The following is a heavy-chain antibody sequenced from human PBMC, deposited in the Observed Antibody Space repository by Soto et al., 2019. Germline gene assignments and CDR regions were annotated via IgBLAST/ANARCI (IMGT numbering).Heavy chain of an antibody. J-gene: IGHJ6*02. CDR2: INHSGST. CDR1: GGSFSGYY. D-gene: IGHD3-10*01. V-gene: IGHV4-34*01. CDR3: ASGILYYYGSVVTYYYYYYGMDV. Sequence: SETLSLTCAVYGGSFSGYYWSWIRQPPGKGLEWIGEINHSGSTNYNPSLKSRVTISVDTSKNQFSLKLSSVTAADTAVYYCASGILYYYGSVVTYYYYYYGMDVWGQGTTVTVSS.